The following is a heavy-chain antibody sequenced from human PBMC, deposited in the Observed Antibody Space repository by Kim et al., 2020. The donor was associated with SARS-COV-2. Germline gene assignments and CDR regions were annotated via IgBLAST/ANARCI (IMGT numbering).Heavy chain of an antibody. CDR2: IWYDGSNK. CDR3: ARDRYSSSDKNWFDP. D-gene: IGHD6-6*01. Sequence: GGSLRLSCAASGFTFSSYGMHWVRQAPGKGLEWVAVIWYDGSNKYYADSVKGRFTISRDNSKNTLYLQMNSLRAEDTAVYYCARDRYSSSDKNWFDPWGQGTLVTVSS. CDR1: GFTFSSYG. J-gene: IGHJ5*02. V-gene: IGHV3-33*01.